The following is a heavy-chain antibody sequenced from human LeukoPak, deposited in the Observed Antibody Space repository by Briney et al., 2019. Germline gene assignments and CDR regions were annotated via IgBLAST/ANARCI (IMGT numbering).Heavy chain of an antibody. D-gene: IGHD6-13*01. V-gene: IGHV4-59*08. CDR1: GGSISSYY. CDR2: IYYSGST. CDR3: ARLENSSSWYRGYYYYGMDV. J-gene: IGHJ6*02. Sequence: PSETLSLTCTVSGGSISSYYWSWIRLPPGKGLEWIGYIYYSGSTNYNPSLKSRVTISVDTSKNQFSLKLSSVTAADTAVYYCARLENSSSWYRGYYYYGMDVWGQGTTVTVSS.